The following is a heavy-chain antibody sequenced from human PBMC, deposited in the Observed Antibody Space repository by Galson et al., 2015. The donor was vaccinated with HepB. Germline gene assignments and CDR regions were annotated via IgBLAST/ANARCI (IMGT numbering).Heavy chain of an antibody. D-gene: IGHD3-3*01. J-gene: IGHJ4*02. Sequence: SLRLSCAASGFTFSSYAMSWVRQAPGKGLEWVSGITYSAGSHPDSVKVRFTSSRYNSKNTLYLQMNGLRAEDTALYYCAKDASYDFWGGCIDYWGQGTLVTVSS. CDR3: AKDASYDFWGGCIDY. CDR2: ITYSAGS. CDR1: GFTFSSYA. V-gene: IGHV3-23*01.